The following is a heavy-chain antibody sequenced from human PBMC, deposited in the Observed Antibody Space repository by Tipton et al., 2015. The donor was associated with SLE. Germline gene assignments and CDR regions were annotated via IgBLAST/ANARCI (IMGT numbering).Heavy chain of an antibody. CDR2: INHSGST. CDR3: ARGRQNDY. Sequence: TLSLTCAVYGGSFSVHYWSWSWIRQPPGKGLEWIGEINHSGSTNYNPSLKSRVTISVDTSKNQFSLKLSSVTAADTAVYYCARGRQNDYWGQGTLVTVSS. V-gene: IGHV4-34*01. CDR1: GGSFSVHY. J-gene: IGHJ4*02.